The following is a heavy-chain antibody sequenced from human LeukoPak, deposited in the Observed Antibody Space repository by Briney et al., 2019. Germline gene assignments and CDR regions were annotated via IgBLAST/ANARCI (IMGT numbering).Heavy chain of an antibody. J-gene: IGHJ4*02. CDR3: TRVGYIDEGIDY. Sequence: GGSLRLSCAASGFTFSSYWMHWVRQAPGKGLVWVSHINIDGSTTNYADSVKGRFTISRDNAKNSLYLQMNSLRAEDTAIYYCTRVGYIDEGIDYWGQGTLVTVSS. D-gene: IGHD5-24*01. CDR2: INIDGSTT. CDR1: GFTFSSYW. V-gene: IGHV3-74*01.